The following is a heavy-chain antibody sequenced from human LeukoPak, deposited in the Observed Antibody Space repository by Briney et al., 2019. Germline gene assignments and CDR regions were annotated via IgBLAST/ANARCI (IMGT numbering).Heavy chain of an antibody. CDR2: ISYSGST. V-gene: IGHV4-59*13. J-gene: IGHJ4*02. CDR1: GGSINSCH. CDR3: ARGNAN. Sequence: SETLSLTCTVSGGSINSCHWSWIRQPPGKGLEWIGYISYSGSTNYNPSLKSRVSISPDTSKNQFFLKLSSVPAADPALYYCARGNANWGQGTLVTVSS.